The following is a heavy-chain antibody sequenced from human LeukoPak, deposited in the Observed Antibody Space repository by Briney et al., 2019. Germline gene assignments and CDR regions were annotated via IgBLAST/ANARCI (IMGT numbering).Heavy chain of an antibody. V-gene: IGHV3-30*18. CDR1: GFTFSSYG. Sequence: GGSLRLSCAASGFTFSSYGMHWVRQAPGKGLEWVAVIPYDGSNKYYADSVKGRFTISRDNSKNTLYLQMNSLRAEDTAVYYCAKDAPPRYYYDSSGLATTNWFDPWGQGTLVTVSS. D-gene: IGHD3-22*01. J-gene: IGHJ5*02. CDR2: IPYDGSNK. CDR3: AKDAPPRYYYDSSGLATTNWFDP.